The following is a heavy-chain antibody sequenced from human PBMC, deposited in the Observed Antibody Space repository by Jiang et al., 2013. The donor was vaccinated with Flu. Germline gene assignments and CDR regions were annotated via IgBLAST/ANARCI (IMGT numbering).Heavy chain of an antibody. Sequence: VTISVDTSKNQFSLKLSSVTAADTAVYYCARAMIVVVAKSFDYWGQGTLVTVSS. D-gene: IGHD3-22*01. J-gene: IGHJ4*02. CDR3: ARAMIVVVAKSFDY. V-gene: IGHV4-34*01.